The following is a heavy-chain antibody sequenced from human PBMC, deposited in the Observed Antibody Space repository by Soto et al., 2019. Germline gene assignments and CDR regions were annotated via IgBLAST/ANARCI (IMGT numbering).Heavy chain of an antibody. V-gene: IGHV3-33*01. Sequence: GGPLRPSCAASGFTFSTYGMNWVRQAPGKGLEWVAVIWYDGSNKYYADSVKGRFTISRDNSKNTLYLQMNSLRGEDTAVYYCARDAYSSSYYFDYWGQETLVTVS. CDR3: ARDAYSSSYYFDY. J-gene: IGHJ4*02. CDR2: IWYDGSNK. CDR1: GFTFSTYG. D-gene: IGHD6-6*01.